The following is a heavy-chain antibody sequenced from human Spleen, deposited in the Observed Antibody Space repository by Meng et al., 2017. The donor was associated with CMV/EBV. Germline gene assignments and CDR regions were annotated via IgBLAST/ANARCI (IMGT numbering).Heavy chain of an antibody. J-gene: IGHJ6*02. V-gene: IGHV4-59*01. CDR3: ARAGADIVVVPAAILAPDHYYYYGMDV. CDR1: GGSISSYY. Sequence: SETLSLTCTVSGGSISSYYWSWIRQPPGKGLEWIGYIYYSGSTNYNPSLKSRVTISVDTSKNQFSLKLSSVTAADTAVYYCARAGADIVVVPAAILAPDHYYYYGMDVWGQGTTVTVSS. D-gene: IGHD2-2*02. CDR2: IYYSGST.